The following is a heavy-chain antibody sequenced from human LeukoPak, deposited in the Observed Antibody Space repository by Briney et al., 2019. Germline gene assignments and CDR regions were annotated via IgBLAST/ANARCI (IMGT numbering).Heavy chain of an antibody. Sequence: SVKVSCKASGFTFTSRSAVQWVRQARGQRLEWVGWIVVDSDNTNYAENFQERVTITRDMSASTSYIELSSLRSEDTAVYFCAAPYTSSWFDLWGQGTLVTVSS. CDR3: AAPYTSSWFDL. J-gene: IGHJ5*02. CDR2: IVVDSDNT. V-gene: IGHV1-58*01. D-gene: IGHD6-13*01. CDR1: GFTFTSRSA.